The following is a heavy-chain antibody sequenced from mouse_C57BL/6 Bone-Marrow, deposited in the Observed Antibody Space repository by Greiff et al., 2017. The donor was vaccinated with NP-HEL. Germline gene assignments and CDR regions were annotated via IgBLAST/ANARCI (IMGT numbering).Heavy chain of an antibody. V-gene: IGHV1-62-3*01. Sequence: QVQLQQSGADLVKPGASVKLSCKASGYTFTSYWMHWVKQRPGRGLEWIGRIDPSSGGTKFNEKFKAKATLTADKPSSTAYMQLSSLTSEDSAVYYCARYYCGSGGWYFDDWGTGTTVTVSS. CDR2: IDPSSGGT. CDR1: GYTFTSYW. D-gene: IGHD1-1*01. CDR3: ARYYCGSGGWYFDD. J-gene: IGHJ1*03.